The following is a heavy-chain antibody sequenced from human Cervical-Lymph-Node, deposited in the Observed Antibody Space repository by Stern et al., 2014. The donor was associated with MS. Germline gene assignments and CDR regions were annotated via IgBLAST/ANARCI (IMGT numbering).Heavy chain of an antibody. Sequence: QVQLQESGPGLVKPSGTLSLTCAVSGGSVSSTNWWSWVRQSPGEVLEWIGIIYPSGALNPRLPPRIRVYISLGTSKTHLSLPLTSVTAADTAVYYCARERQQYCNSEGCSYWYFDLWGRGTLVTVSS. CDR2: IYPSGAL. CDR1: GGSVSSTNW. V-gene: IGHV4-4*02. CDR3: ARERQQYCNSEGCSYWYFDL. D-gene: IGHD2/OR15-2a*01. J-gene: IGHJ2*01.